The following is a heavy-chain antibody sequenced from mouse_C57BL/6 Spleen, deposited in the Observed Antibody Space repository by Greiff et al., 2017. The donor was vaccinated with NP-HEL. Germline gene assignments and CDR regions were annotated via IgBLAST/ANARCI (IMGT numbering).Heavy chain of an antibody. CDR2: ISSGSSTI. D-gene: IGHD2-4*01. J-gene: IGHJ4*01. V-gene: IGHV5-17*01. CDR3: ARGGLRPDAMDY. CDR1: GFTFSDYG. Sequence: EVQRVESGGGLVKPGGSLKLSCAASGFTFSDYGMHWVRQAPEKGLEWVAYISSGSSTIYYADTVKGRFTISRDNAKNTLFLQMTSLRSEDTAMYYCARGGLRPDAMDYWGQGTSVTVSS.